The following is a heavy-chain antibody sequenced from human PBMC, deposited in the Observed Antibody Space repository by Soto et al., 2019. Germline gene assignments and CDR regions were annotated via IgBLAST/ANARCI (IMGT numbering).Heavy chain of an antibody. D-gene: IGHD3-22*01. CDR3: ARQRGYYYDSSGYYHLNAFDI. J-gene: IGHJ3*02. CDR1: GYSFTSYW. Sequence: PGESLKISCKGSGYSFTSYWISWVRQMPGKGLEWMGRIDPSDSYTNYSPSFQGHVTIPADKSISTAYLQWSSLKASDTAMYYCARQRGYYYDSSGYYHLNAFDIWGQGTMVTVS. V-gene: IGHV5-10-1*01. CDR2: IDPSDSYT.